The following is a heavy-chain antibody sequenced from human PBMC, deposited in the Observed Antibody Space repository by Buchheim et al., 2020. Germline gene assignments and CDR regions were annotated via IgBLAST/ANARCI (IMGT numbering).Heavy chain of an antibody. CDR2: IYHSGST. CDR3: ARASFLMTTVTILRGPAFDI. Sequence: QVQLQESGPGLVKPSGTLSLTCAVSGGSISSSNWWSWVRQPPGKGLEWIGEIYHSGSTKYNPSLKSRVPISVDKSQNQFSLKLSSVTAADTAVYYCARASFLMTTVTILRGPAFDIWGQGT. V-gene: IGHV4-4*02. D-gene: IGHD4-17*01. J-gene: IGHJ3*02. CDR1: GGSISSSNW.